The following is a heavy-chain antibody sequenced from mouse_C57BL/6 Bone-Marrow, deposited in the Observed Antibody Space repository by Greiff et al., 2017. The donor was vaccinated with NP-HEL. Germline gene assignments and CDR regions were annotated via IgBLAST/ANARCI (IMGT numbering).Heavy chain of an antibody. CDR2: ISSGGSYT. CDR1: GFTFSSYG. D-gene: IGHD2-1*01. CDR3: ARRDGNYPDY. J-gene: IGHJ2*01. Sequence: EVKVVESGGDLVKPGGSLKLSCAASGFTFSSYGMSWVRQTPDKRLEWVATISSGGSYTYYPDSVKGRFTISRDNAKNTLYLQMSSLKSEDTAMYYCARRDGNYPDYWGQGTTLTVSS. V-gene: IGHV5-6*02.